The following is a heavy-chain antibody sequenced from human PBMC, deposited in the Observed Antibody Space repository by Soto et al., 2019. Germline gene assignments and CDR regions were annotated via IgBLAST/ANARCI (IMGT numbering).Heavy chain of an antibody. D-gene: IGHD4-17*01. Sequence: GGSLRLSCAASGFTFSSYAMSWVRQAPGKGLEWVSAISGSGGSTYYADSVKGQVTISADKSISTAYLQWSSLKASDTAMYYCARLLGPAFDYWGQGTLVTVS. CDR3: ARLLGPAFDY. J-gene: IGHJ4*02. V-gene: IGHV3-23*01. CDR2: ISGSGGST. CDR1: GFTFSSYA.